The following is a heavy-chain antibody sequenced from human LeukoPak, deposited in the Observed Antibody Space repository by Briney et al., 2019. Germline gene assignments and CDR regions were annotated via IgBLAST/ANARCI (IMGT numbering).Heavy chain of an antibody. V-gene: IGHV4-39*07. CDR2: IYYSGST. D-gene: IGHD4-17*01. Sequence: PSETLSLTCTVSGGSISSSSYYWGWIRQPPGKGLEWIGSIYYSGSTYYNPSLKSRVTISVDTSKNQFSLKLSSVTAADTAVYYCARGSGYYGDYPPGLWYFDYWGQGTLVTVSS. CDR3: ARGSGYYGDYPPGLWYFDY. J-gene: IGHJ4*02. CDR1: GGSISSSSYY.